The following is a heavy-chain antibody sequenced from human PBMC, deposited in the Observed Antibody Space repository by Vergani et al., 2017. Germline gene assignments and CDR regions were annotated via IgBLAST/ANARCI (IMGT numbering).Heavy chain of an antibody. J-gene: IGHJ4*02. CDR3: ARDKLEYNSPRWNY. CDR2: ISAQTGNT. Sequence: QIQLVQSGAEVKQPGASVKVSCKASGYTFVNYGISWVRQAPGQGLEWVGWISAQTGNTKSAQKLQGRVTMTTDTSTTTAYMELSSLRSDDTAVYYCARDKLEYNSPRWNYWGQGSLVIVSS. CDR1: GYTFVNYG. V-gene: IGHV1-18*01. D-gene: IGHD2/OR15-2a*01.